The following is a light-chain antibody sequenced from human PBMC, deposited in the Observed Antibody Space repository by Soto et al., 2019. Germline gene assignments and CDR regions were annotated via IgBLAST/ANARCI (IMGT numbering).Light chain of an antibody. CDR3: QSYDSSLSSVV. CDR2: GNI. Sequence: QSVLTQPPSVSGAPGQRVTISCTGSSSNIGAGYDVHWYQQLPGTAPKLLIYGNINRPSGVPDRFSGSKSGTSASLAITGLQAEDEADYYSQSYDSSLSSVVFGGGTKLTVL. CDR1: SSNIGAGYD. V-gene: IGLV1-40*01. J-gene: IGLJ2*01.